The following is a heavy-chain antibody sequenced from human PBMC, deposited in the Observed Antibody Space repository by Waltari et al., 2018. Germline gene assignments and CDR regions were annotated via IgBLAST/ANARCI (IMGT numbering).Heavy chain of an antibody. CDR3: ARQVVTPYFDY. CDR1: GGPISSSSSY. Sequence: QLQLQESGPGLVKPSETLSLTCTVSGGPISSSSSYWGWIRQPPGKGLEWIGSIYYSGSTYYNPSLKSRVTISVDTSKNQFSLKQSSVTAADTAVYYCARQVVTPYFDYWGQGTLVTVSS. D-gene: IGHD2-21*02. V-gene: IGHV4-39*01. J-gene: IGHJ4*02. CDR2: IYYSGST.